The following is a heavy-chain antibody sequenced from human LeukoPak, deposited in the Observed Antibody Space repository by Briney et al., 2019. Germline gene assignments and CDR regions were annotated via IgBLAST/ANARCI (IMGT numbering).Heavy chain of an antibody. V-gene: IGHV3-30*02. CDR1: GLTFTRYG. CDR2: IRSDGSND. Sequence: GGSLRPSCAVSGLTFTRYGIQWVRQPPGKGLEWVAFIRSDGSNDYYADSVKVRFTISRDNSKNTLYLQMNSLRAEDTAVYYCANDAYYYGSGSYYSTNDYWGQGTLVTVSS. D-gene: IGHD3-10*01. CDR3: ANDAYYYGSGSYYSTNDY. J-gene: IGHJ4*02.